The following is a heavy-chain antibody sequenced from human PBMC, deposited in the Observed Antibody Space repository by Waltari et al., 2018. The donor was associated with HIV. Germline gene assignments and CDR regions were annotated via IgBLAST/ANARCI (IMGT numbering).Heavy chain of an antibody. J-gene: IGHJ6*02. Sequence: QVQLQQWGAGLLKHSETLSLTCAVYGGSFSGYYWRWIRHPPGKGLEWIGKSNHSVSTICNPYLKSRVTIVVDTAKNQFSLKLSSVTAADTAVYYCAILSIAARRDYYYGMDVWGQGTTVTVSS. D-gene: IGHD6-6*01. CDR1: GGSFSGYY. CDR2: SNHSVST. CDR3: AILSIAARRDYYYGMDV. V-gene: IGHV4-34*01.